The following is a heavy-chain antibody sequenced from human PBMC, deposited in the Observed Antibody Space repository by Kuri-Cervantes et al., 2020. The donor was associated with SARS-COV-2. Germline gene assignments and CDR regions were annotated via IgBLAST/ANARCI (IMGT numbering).Heavy chain of an antibody. V-gene: IGHV4-30-2*01. D-gene: IGHD3-10*01. J-gene: IGHJ6*02. CDR2: IYHSGST. CDR3: ARTGWFGENYYGMGV. CDR1: GGSISSGGYS. Sequence: SQTLSLTCAVSGGSISSGGYSWSWIRQPPGKGLEWIGYIYHSGSTYYSPSLKSRVTISVDRSKNQFSLKLSSVTAADTAVYYCARTGWFGENYYGMGVWGQGTTVTVSS.